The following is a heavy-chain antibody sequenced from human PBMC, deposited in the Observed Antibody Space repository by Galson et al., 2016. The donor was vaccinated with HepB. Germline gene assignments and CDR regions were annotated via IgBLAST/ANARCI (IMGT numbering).Heavy chain of an antibody. D-gene: IGHD6-13*01. CDR2: ISGSGDTT. Sequence: SLRLSCAGTGFAFSTYATSWVRQAPGERLEWVSAISGSGDTTYYADSVKGRFSISRDNSKNTLYLQMSSLTAEDTAVYYCAKWSDAAATYWGQGALVTVSS. V-gene: IGHV3-23*01. CDR1: GFAFSTYA. CDR3: AKWSDAAATY. J-gene: IGHJ4*02.